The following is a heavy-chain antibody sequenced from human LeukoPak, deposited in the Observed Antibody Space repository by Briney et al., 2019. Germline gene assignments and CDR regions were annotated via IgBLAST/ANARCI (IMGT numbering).Heavy chain of an antibody. J-gene: IGHJ4*02. V-gene: IGHV4-59*01. CDR3: ARLEDGTMIVN. CDR2: IYYSGST. Sequence: SETLSLTCTVSGGSISRYYWSWLRQPPGKGLEWIGYIYYSGSTNYNPSLKSRVTISVDTSKNQFSLKLSSVTAADTAVYYCARLEDGTMIVNWGQRTLVTVSS. D-gene: IGHD3-22*01. CDR1: GGSISRYY.